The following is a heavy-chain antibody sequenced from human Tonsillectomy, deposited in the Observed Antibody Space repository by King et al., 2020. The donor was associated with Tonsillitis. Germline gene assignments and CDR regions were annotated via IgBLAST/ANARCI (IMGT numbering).Heavy chain of an antibody. V-gene: IGHV3-23*04. Sequence: QLVQSGGGLEQPGGSLRLSWSGYGFTFSSYAMNRVRQAPGKGLEGVPTISGRGGCTYYADSVKGRFTISRGNSRNTLYLQMNSLRAEDTAVYYCAKAPPTSGNYGGLDIWGHGTMVTVSA. CDR2: ISGRGGCT. J-gene: IGHJ3*02. CDR3: AKAPPTSGNYGGLDI. D-gene: IGHD1-26*01. CDR1: GFTFSSYA.